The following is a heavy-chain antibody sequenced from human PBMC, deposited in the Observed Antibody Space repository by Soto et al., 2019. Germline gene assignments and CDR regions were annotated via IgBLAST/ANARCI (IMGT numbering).Heavy chain of an antibody. J-gene: IGHJ4*02. Sequence: GSLRLSCAASGFTFSSYSMNWVRQAPGKGLEWVSSISSSSSYIYYADSVKGRFTISRDNAKNSLYLQMNSLRAEDTAVYYCARVRLNGDGYNYFFDYWGQGTLVTVSS. CDR3: ARVRLNGDGYNYFFDY. V-gene: IGHV3-21*01. CDR2: ISSSSSYI. D-gene: IGHD5-12*01. CDR1: GFTFSSYS.